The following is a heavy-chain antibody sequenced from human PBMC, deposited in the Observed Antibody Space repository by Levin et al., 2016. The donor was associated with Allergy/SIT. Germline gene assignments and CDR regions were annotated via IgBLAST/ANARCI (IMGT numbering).Heavy chain of an antibody. CDR2: INHSGST. D-gene: IGHD5-18*01. J-gene: IGHJ6*02. V-gene: IGHV4-34*01. Sequence: WIRQPPGKGLEWIGEINHSGSTNYNPSLKSRVTISVDTSKNQFSLKLSSVTAADTAVYYCARTREYTAMGDYYYYGMDVWGQGTTVTVSS. CDR3: ARTREYTAMGDYYYYGMDV.